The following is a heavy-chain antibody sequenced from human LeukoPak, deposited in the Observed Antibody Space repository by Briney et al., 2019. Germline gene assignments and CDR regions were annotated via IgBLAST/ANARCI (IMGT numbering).Heavy chain of an antibody. D-gene: IGHD4-17*01. Sequence: ASVKVSCKASGYTFTGYYMHWVRQAPGQGLEWMGWINPNSGGTNYAQKFQGRVTMTRDTSISTAYMELSRLRSDDTAVYYCARDTGYGDYEDYWGQGTLVTVSS. J-gene: IGHJ4*02. CDR1: GYTFTGYY. V-gene: IGHV1-2*02. CDR3: ARDTGYGDYEDY. CDR2: INPNSGGT.